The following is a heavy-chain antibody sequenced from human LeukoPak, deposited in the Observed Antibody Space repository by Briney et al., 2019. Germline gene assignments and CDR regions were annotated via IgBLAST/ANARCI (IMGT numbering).Heavy chain of an antibody. J-gene: IGHJ4*02. V-gene: IGHV3-48*02. CDR2: ISSSSTI. CDR1: GFTFSSYS. CDR3: ARGDVVATINFNY. Sequence: GGSLRLSCAASGFTFSSYSMNWVRQAPGKGLEWVSYISSSSTIYYADSVKGRFTISRDNAKNSLYLQMNSLRDEDTSVYYCARGDVVATINFNYWGQGTLVTVSS. D-gene: IGHD5-12*01.